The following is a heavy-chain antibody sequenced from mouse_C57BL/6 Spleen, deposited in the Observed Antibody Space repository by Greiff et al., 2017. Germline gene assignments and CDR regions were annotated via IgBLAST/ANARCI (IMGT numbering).Heavy chain of an antibody. CDR1: GYTFTSYG. CDR2: IYPRRGNT. D-gene: IGHD1-1*02. V-gene: IGHV1-81*01. Sequence: QVQLKQSGAELARPGASVKLSCKASGYTFTSYGISWVKQRTGQGLEWIGEIYPRRGNTYYNEKFKGKATLTADKSSSTAYMELRSLTSEDSAVYFCARWVVTYYFDYWGQGTTLTVSS. J-gene: IGHJ2*01. CDR3: ARWVVTYYFDY.